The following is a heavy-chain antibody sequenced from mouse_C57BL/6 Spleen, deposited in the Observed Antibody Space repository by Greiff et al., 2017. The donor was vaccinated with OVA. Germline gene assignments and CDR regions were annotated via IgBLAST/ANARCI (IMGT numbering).Heavy chain of an antibody. CDR1: GYTFTSYT. V-gene: IGHV1-4*01. CDR2: INPSSGYT. J-gene: IGHJ1*03. CDR3: ARTGDYGDFDV. Sequence: QVQLQQSGAELARPGASVKMSCKASGYTFTSYTMHWVKQRPGQGLEWIGYINPSSGYTKYNQKFKDKATLTADKSSSTAYMQLSSLTSEDSAVYYCARTGDYGDFDVWGTGTTVTVSS.